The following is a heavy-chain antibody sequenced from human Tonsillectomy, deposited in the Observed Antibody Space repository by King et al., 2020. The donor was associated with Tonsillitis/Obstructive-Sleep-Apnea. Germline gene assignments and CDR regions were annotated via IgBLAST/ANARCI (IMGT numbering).Heavy chain of an antibody. CDR1: GFTFSSYA. V-gene: IGHV3-30*04. CDR2: ISYDGSNK. CDR3: ARGPITGDYYTTYYYYYNMDV. J-gene: IGHJ6*03. D-gene: IGHD3-3*01. Sequence: VQLVESGGGVVQPGRSLRLSCAASGFTFSSYAIHWGRQAPGKGLEWVAVISYDGSNKYYADSVKGRFTISRDNSKNTLYLQMNRLRAEDTAVYYCARGPITGDYYTTYYYYYNMDVWGKGTTGTVSS.